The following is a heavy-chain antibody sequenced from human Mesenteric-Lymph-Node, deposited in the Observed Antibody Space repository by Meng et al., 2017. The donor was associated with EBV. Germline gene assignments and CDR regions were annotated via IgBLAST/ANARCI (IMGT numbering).Heavy chain of an antibody. CDR2: VSAYHGNT. CDR1: GYTLPNYT. Sequence: VRLLQPGPEWRQPGASLKVTCTVSGYTLPNYTFRGLRRGPGQGFEWMGWVSAYHGNTEYPQKFQGRVAMTTDTSTTTVYIELRSLRPDDTATYYCVRTSVYSSGFSDFWGQGTLVTVSS. J-gene: IGHJ4*02. D-gene: IGHD6-19*01. CDR3: VRTSVYSSGFSDF. V-gene: IGHV1-18*01.